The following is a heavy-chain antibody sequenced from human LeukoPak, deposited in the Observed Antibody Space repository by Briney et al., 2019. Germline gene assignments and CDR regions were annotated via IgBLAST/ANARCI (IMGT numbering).Heavy chain of an antibody. Sequence: ASETLSLTCTVSGGSISSFYWSWIRRPPGKGLEWIGYIYYRGNTQYNPSLKSRVTISVDTSKNQFSLRLTSVTAADTAVYYCARDLDYGGSSIWYFDLWGRGTLVTVSS. CDR2: IYYRGNT. CDR3: ARDLDYGGSSIWYFDL. D-gene: IGHD4-23*01. J-gene: IGHJ2*01. V-gene: IGHV4-59*01. CDR1: GGSISSFY.